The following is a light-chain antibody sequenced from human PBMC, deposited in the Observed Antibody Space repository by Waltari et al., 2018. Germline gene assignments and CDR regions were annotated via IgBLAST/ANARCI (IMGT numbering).Light chain of an antibody. CDR1: QSVLYSSNNKNY. J-gene: IGKJ1*01. Sequence: DIVMTQSPDSLAVSRGERATINSKSSQSVLYSSNNKNYVAWYQQKPGQPPKLLIYWASTRESGVPDRFSGSGSGTDFTLTISSLQAEDVAVYYCQQYYSTRTFGQGTKVEIK. CDR3: QQYYSTRT. V-gene: IGKV4-1*01. CDR2: WAS.